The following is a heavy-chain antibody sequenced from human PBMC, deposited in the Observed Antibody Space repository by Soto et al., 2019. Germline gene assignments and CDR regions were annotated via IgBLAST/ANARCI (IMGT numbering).Heavy chain of an antibody. V-gene: IGHV3-7*03. CDR1: GFTFSSYW. CDR2: IKQDGSEN. D-gene: IGHD2-2*02. J-gene: IGHJ4*02. Sequence: EVQLVESGGGLVQPGGSLRLSCAASGFTFSSYWMSWVRQAPGKGLEWVANIKQDGSENYYVDSVKGRFTISRDNAKNSLYLQMNSLRAEDTAVYYCARHHCSSTSCYRWGFDYWCQGTLVTVSS. CDR3: ARHHCSSTSCYRWGFDY.